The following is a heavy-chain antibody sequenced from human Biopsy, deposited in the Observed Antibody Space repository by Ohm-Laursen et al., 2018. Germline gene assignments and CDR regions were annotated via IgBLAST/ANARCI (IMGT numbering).Heavy chain of an antibody. V-gene: IGHV3-11*01. CDR1: GFTFTDYD. CDR3: ARNVRLEMTDHSGVTTYSRYFAMDA. Sequence: SLRLSCTASGFTFTDYDISWVRHVPGQGLEWLALISPSSTTIYYADSVRGRFFISRDDDKNSVSLEMSSLRADDTALYFCARNVRLEMTDHSGVTTYSRYFAMDAWGRGTTVTVSS. D-gene: IGHD1-1*01. J-gene: IGHJ6*02. CDR2: ISPSSTTI.